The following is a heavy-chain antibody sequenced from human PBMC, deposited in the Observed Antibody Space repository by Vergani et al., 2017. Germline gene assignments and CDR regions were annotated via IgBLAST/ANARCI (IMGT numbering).Heavy chain of an antibody. D-gene: IGHD6-13*01. CDR3: ARVGQQLVLGAFDI. Sequence: EVQLLESGGGLVQPGGSLRLSCAASGFTFSSYAMSWVRQAPGKGLEWVSTISGSDGSTYYADSVKGRFTISSDNSKNTLYLQMNSLRAEDTAVYYCARVGQQLVLGAFDIWGQGTMVTVSS. CDR2: ISGSDGST. J-gene: IGHJ3*02. CDR1: GFTFSSYA. V-gene: IGHV3-23*01.